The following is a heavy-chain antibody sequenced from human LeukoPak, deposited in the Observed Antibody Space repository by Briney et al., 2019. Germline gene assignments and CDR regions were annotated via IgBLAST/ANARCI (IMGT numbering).Heavy chain of an antibody. J-gene: IGHJ3*02. CDR2: ISYDGSNK. Sequence: GRSLRLSCAASGFTFSSYAMHWVRQAPGKGLEWVAVISYDGSNKYYADSVKGRFTISRDNSKNTLYLQMNSLRAEDTAVYYCARAGAYCSSTSCYGAFDIWGQGTMVTVSS. CDR3: ARAGAYCSSTSCYGAFDI. V-gene: IGHV3-30-3*01. D-gene: IGHD2-2*01. CDR1: GFTFSSYA.